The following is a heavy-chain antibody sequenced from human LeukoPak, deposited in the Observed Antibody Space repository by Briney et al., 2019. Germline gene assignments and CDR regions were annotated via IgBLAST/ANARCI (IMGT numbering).Heavy chain of an antibody. V-gene: IGHV1-2*02. Sequence: GASVKVSCKASGYTFTGYYMHWVRQAPGQGLEWMGWINPNSGGTNYAQKFQGRVTMTRDTSISTAYMELSRLRSDDTAVYYCARRVVVIAATGQNWFDPWGQGTLVTVSS. CDR1: GYTFTGYY. J-gene: IGHJ5*02. CDR2: INPNSGGT. CDR3: ARRVVVIAATGQNWFDP. D-gene: IGHD2-15*01.